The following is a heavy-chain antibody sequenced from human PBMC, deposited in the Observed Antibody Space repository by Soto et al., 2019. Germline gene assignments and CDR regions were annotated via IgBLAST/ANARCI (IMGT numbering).Heavy chain of an antibody. D-gene: IGHD2-15*01. J-gene: IGHJ6*03. CDR1: GFTFGDYA. CDR2: IRSKAYGGTT. CDR3: AIQTQLGYCSGGSCLDYYYMDV. Sequence: GGSLRLSCTASGFTFGDYAMSWFRQAPGKGLEWVGFIRSKAYGGTTEYAASVKGRFTISRDDSKSIAYLQMNSLKTEDTAVYYCAIQTQLGYCSGGSCLDYYYMDVWGKGTTVTVSS. V-gene: IGHV3-49*03.